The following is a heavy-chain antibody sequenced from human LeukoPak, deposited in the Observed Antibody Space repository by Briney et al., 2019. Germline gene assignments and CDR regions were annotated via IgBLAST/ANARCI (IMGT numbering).Heavy chain of an antibody. Sequence: GGSLRLSCAAAGLSVSSYAMSWVRQAPGEGLEWVSAISVSGGSTYYAACVKGRFPISRDNTKNTLYLQMNILRAEDTAVYYGAKDSSYSSSWYGQFDYWGQGTLDTVSS. D-gene: IGHD6-13*01. CDR1: GLSVSSYA. CDR3: AKDSSYSSSWYGQFDY. CDR2: ISVSGGST. J-gene: IGHJ4*02. V-gene: IGHV3-23*01.